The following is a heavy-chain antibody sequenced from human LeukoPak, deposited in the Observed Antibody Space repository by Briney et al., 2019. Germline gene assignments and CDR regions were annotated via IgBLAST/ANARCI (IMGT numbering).Heavy chain of an antibody. D-gene: IGHD3-22*01. CDR3: ARGPSGGYY. CDR2: INPNSGGT. V-gene: IGHV1-2*02. CDR1: GYTFTGYY. Sequence: GASVKVSCKASGYTFTGYYIHWVRLAPGQGLEWMGWINPNSGGTNYAQTFQGRVTMTSNTSISAAYMELSRLTSDDTAVYYCARGPSGGYYWGQGTLVTVSS. J-gene: IGHJ4*02.